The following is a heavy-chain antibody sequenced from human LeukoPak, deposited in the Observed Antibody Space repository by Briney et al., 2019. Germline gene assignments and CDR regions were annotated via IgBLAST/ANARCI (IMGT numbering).Heavy chain of an antibody. V-gene: IGHV4-61*01. D-gene: IGHD1-26*01. CDR3: ARDRATAYYYYGMDV. CDR2: IYYSGST. J-gene: IGHJ6*02. CDR1: GGSVSSGSYY. Sequence: SETLSLTCTVSGGSVSSGSYYWSWIRQPPGKGLEWIGYIYYSGSTNYNPSLKSRVTIPVDTSKNQFSLKLSSVTAADTAVYYCARDRATAYYYYGMDVWGQGTTVTVSS.